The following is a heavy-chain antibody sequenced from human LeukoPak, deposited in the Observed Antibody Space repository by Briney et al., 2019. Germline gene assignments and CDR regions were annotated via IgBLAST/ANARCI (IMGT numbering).Heavy chain of an antibody. CDR1: GVTFPKYW. J-gene: IGHJ6*02. CDR3: ARCGYCSSTSCFYGMDV. CDR2: IKEDGSDK. Sequence: GGSLRLSCAASGVTFPKYWMTWVRQAPGKGLEWVASIKEDGSDKYYVDSVKGRFTISRDNAKNSLYLQMNSLRDEDTAVYYCARCGYCSSTSCFYGMDVWGQGTTVTVSS. V-gene: IGHV3-7*01. D-gene: IGHD2-2*01.